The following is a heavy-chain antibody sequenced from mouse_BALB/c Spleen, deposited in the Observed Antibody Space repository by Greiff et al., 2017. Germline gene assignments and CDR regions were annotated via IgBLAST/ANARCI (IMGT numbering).Heavy chain of an antibody. CDR2: ISYSGST. CDR3: ASLYDYDGEFAY. J-gene: IGHJ3*01. CDR1: GYSITSDYA. D-gene: IGHD2-4*01. V-gene: IGHV3-2*02. Sequence: EVMLVESGPGLVKPSQSLSLTCTVTGYSITSDYAWNWIRQFPGNKLEWMGYISYSGSTSYNPSLKSRISITRDTSKNQFFLQLNSVTTEDTATYYCASLYDYDGEFAYWGQGTLVTVSA.